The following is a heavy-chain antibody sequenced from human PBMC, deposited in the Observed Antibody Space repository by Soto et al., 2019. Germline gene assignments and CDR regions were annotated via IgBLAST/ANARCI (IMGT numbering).Heavy chain of an antibody. D-gene: IGHD2-2*01. CDR1: GFTFSSRW. CDR2: INSDGSTT. J-gene: IGHJ4*02. V-gene: IGHV3-74*01. Sequence: AGSMRLSCATSGFTFSSRWMHWVRQAPGKGLVWVSYINSDGSTTTYADSVKGRFTISRDNAKNTVYLQMNSLRVDDTAVYYWARDTSYSIDYWGQGTLGTVSA. CDR3: ARDTSYSIDY.